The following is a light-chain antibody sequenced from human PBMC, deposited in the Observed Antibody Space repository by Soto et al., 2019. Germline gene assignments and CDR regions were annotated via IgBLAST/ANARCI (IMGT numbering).Light chain of an antibody. J-gene: IGKJ1*01. V-gene: IGKV1-5*01. CDR1: QSISSW. CDR3: QQYTSYSP. Sequence: DSQMTQSPSTLSASVGDRVTITCRASQSISSWLAWYQQKPGKAPKLLIYDASSLESGVPSRFSGSGSGTEFTLTISSLQFVDFAAYYCQQYTSYSPFGPVPIV. CDR2: DAS.